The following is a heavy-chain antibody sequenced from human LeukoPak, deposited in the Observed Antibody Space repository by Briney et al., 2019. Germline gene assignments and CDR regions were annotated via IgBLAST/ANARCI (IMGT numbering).Heavy chain of an antibody. D-gene: IGHD3-3*01. Sequence: SETLSLTCTVSGGSISSYYWSWIRQPPGKGLEWIGYIYYSGSTNYNPSLKSRVTISVDTSKNQFSLKLSSVTAADTAVYYCARGAYYDFWSGLSYYFDYWGQGTLVTVSS. CDR3: ARGAYYDFWSGLSYYFDY. CDR2: IYYSGST. V-gene: IGHV4-59*01. J-gene: IGHJ4*02. CDR1: GGSISSYY.